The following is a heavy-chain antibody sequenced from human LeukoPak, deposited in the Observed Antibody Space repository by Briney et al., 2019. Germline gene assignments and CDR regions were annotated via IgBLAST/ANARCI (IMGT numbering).Heavy chain of an antibody. D-gene: IGHD3-16*01. V-gene: IGHV4-30-4*01. J-gene: IGHJ2*01. CDR1: GASISSGDYY. CDR3: VGLPHNWYFDL. CDR2: IYYSGST. Sequence: SETLSLTCTVSGASISSGDYYWSWIRQPPGKGLEWIGYIYYSGSTYYNPSLKSRFTISVDTSKNQFSLKLSSVTAADTAVYYCVGLPHNWYFDLWGRGTLVTVSS.